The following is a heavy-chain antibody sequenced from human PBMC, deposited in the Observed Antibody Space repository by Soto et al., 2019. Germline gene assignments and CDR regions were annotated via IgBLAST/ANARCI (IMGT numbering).Heavy chain of an antibody. J-gene: IGHJ3*02. CDR3: ATIASPLGFDI. V-gene: IGHV3-30*03. Sequence: QVQLVESGGGVVQPGRSLRLSCAASGFIFSSYGMNWVRQAPGKGLEWVAVISFDGKIKYYADSVKGRFTISRDNSKNTLYLQINSLRAEDTAVYYCATIASPLGFDIWRQGTMVTVSS. CDR2: ISFDGKIK. CDR1: GFIFSSYG. D-gene: IGHD2-15*01.